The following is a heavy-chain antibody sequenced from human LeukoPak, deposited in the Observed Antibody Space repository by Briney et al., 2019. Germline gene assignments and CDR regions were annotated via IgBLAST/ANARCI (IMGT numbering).Heavy chain of an antibody. D-gene: IGHD6-6*01. V-gene: IGHV1-3*03. J-gene: IGHJ6*03. Sequence: GASVKVSCKASGYTFTSYAMHWVRQAPGQRLEWMGWINAGNGNTKYSQEFQGRVTITRDTSASTAYMELSSLRSEDMAVYYCARGIHSSSSWSYYYYMDVWGKGTTVTVSS. CDR3: ARGIHSSSSWSYYYYMDV. CDR2: INAGNGNT. CDR1: GYTFTSYA.